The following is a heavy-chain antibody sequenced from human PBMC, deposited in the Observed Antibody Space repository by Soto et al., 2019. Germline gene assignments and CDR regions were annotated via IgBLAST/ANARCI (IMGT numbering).Heavy chain of an antibody. CDR1: VFTFSSYG. CDR2: ISGTSTYI. CDR3: ARGYSNGWQDY. J-gene: IGHJ4*02. Sequence: GGSLRLSCSASVFTFSSYGMHWVRQAPGKGLEWVSSISGTSTYIYYADSVKGRFTISRDNAKNSLYLQMNSLRAEDTAVYYWARGYSNGWQDYWGQGNRVTVS. V-gene: IGHV3-21*01. D-gene: IGHD6-19*01.